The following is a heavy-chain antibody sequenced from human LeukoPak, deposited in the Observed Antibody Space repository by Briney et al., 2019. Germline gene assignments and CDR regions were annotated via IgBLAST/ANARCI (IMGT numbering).Heavy chain of an antibody. D-gene: IGHD3-22*01. V-gene: IGHV3-21*01. Sequence: GGSLRLSCAASAFTFSSYSMNWVRQAPGKGLEWVSSISSSSSYIYYADSVKGRFTISRDNAKNSLYLQMNSLRAEDTAVYYCARADDSSGYYGGGHFDYWGQGTLVTVSS. J-gene: IGHJ4*02. CDR3: ARADDSSGYYGGGHFDY. CDR2: ISSSSSYI. CDR1: AFTFSSYS.